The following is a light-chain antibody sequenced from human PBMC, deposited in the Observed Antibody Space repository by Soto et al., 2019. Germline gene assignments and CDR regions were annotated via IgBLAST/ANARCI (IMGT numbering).Light chain of an antibody. CDR2: GNS. CDR3: QSYDSSLSAHVV. V-gene: IGLV1-40*01. CDR1: SSNIGAGYD. J-gene: IGLJ2*01. Sequence: QSVLTQPPSVSGAPGQRVTISCTGSSSNIGAGYDVHWYQQLPGTAPKLLIYGNSNRPSGVPDRFSGSKSGTSASLAITGLQAEDEADYYCQSYDSSLSAHVVFCGGTKVTVL.